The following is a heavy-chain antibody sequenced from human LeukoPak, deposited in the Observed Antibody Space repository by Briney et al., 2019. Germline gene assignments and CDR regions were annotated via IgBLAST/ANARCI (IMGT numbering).Heavy chain of an antibody. Sequence: PGGSLRLSCAASGFTLSDYYMSRIRQAPGKGLEWVSYSSSSGSTIYYADSVEGRFTISRDNSKNTLYLQMNSLRAEDTAVYYCARSPVDTAMVMDYWGQGTLVTVSS. D-gene: IGHD5-18*01. CDR2: SSSSGSTI. CDR3: ARSPVDTAMVMDY. J-gene: IGHJ4*02. V-gene: IGHV3-11*04. CDR1: GFTLSDYY.